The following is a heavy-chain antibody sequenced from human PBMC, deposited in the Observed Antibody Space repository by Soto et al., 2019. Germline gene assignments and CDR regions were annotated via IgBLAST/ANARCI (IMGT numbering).Heavy chain of an antibody. V-gene: IGHV3-7*03. CDR1: GFTFSDSW. D-gene: IGHD3-22*01. CDR2: IKPDESEK. J-gene: IGHJ5*02. Sequence: EVQLVESGGGLVQPGGSLRLSCTASGFTFSDSWMTWVRQAPGKGLEWVARIKPDESEKKYADSVKGRFSISRDDAKKSLYLQMNSLRVEDTALYYCVRPYYSSSWFPFDRWGQGTLVTVSS. CDR3: VRPYYSSSWFPFDR.